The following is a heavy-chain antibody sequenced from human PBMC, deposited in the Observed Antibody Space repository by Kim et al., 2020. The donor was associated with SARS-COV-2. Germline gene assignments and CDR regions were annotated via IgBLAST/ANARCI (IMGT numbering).Heavy chain of an antibody. D-gene: IGHD6-13*01. Sequence: GGSLRLSCAASGFTFNDYYMSWIRQAPGKGLEWVSYISSSGTTIYYADSVKGRFTISRDNAKNSLYLQMISLRAEDTAVYYCARAEQQQLETFDPWGQGTLVTVSS. CDR3: ARAEQQQLETFDP. CDR2: ISSSGTTI. CDR1: GFTFNDYY. V-gene: IGHV3-11*01. J-gene: IGHJ5*02.